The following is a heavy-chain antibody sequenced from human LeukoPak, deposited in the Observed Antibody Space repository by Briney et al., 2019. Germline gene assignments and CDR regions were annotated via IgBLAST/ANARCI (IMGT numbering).Heavy chain of an antibody. V-gene: IGHV1-18*01. CDR3: ALVDTAMGFDY. Sequence: ASVTVSCKASGYTFTSYGISWVRQAPGQGLEWMGWISAYNGNTNYAQKLQGRVTMTTDTSTRTAYMELRSLRSDDTAVYYCALVDTAMGFDYWGQGTLVTVSS. CDR1: GYTFTSYG. J-gene: IGHJ4*02. D-gene: IGHD5-18*01. CDR2: ISAYNGNT.